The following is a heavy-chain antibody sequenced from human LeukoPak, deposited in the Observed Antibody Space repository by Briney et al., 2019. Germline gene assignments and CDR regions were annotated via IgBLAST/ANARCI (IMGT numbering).Heavy chain of an antibody. V-gene: IGHV3-30-3*01. CDR3: ARDLQSYYYGSGSYYPGDY. D-gene: IGHD3-10*01. CDR1: GFTFSSYA. CDR2: ISYDGSNK. J-gene: IGHJ4*02. Sequence: GSLRLSCAASGFTFSSYAMHSVRQAPGKGLEWVAVISYDGSNKYYADSVKGRFTISRDNSKNTLYLQMNSLRAEDTAVYYCARDLQSYYYGSGSYYPGDYWGQGTLVTVSS.